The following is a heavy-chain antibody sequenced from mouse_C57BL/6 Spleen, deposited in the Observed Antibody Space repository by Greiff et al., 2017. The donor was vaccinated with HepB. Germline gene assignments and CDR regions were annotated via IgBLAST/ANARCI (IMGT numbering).Heavy chain of an antibody. Sequence: QVQLQQPGAELLKPGASVKWSCKASGNTFTSYWMHGVKRRPGQGLEWIGMIHPNSGSTNYNKKFKSKATLTVDKSSSTAYMQLSSLTSEDSAVYYCARGGYGNYPYYAMDYWGQGTSVTVSS. CDR2: IHPNSGST. CDR3: ARGGYGNYPYYAMDY. D-gene: IGHD2-10*02. CDR1: GNTFTSYW. J-gene: IGHJ4*01. V-gene: IGHV1-64*01.